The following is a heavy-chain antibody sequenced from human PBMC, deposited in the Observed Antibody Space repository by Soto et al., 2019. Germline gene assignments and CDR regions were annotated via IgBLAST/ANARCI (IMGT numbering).Heavy chain of an antibody. J-gene: IGHJ3*02. D-gene: IGHD2-15*01. V-gene: IGHV4-39*01. CDR2: IYYSGST. CDR1: GGSISSSSYY. CDR3: ARRPDIVVVVAAPNAFDI. Sequence: SETLSLTCTVSGGSISSSSYYWGWIRQPPGKGLEWIGSIYYSGSTYYNPSLKSRVTISVDTSKNQFSLKLSSVTAADTAVYYCARRPDIVVVVAAPNAFDIWAQGTMVTGSS.